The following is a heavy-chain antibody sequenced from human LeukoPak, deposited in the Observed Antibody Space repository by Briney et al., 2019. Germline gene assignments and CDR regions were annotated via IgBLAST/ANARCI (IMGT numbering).Heavy chain of an antibody. J-gene: IGHJ6*03. CDR3: ARSDRRVDTTMVDYYYYYYMDV. CDR1: GGSISSGSYY. CDR2: IYTSGST. D-gene: IGHD5-18*01. V-gene: IGHV4-61*02. Sequence: SETLSLTCTVSGGSISSGSYYWSWIRQPAGKGLEWIGSIYTSGSTNYNPSLKSRVTISIDTSKNQFSLKLSSVTAADTAVYYCARSDRRVDTTMVDYYYYYYMDVWGKGTTVTVSS.